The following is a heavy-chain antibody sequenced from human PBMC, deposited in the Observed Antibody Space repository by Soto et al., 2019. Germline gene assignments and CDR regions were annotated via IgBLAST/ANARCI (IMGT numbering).Heavy chain of an antibody. CDR1: GFTFSSND. Sequence: EVQVLESGGGLVQPGGSLRLSCAASGFTFSSNDMTWVRQAPGKGLEWVSTIDGSGATTYNADFVEGRFTVSRGNSKNTVYVQMNNLRADDTALYYCGKNSGWFDSWGQGTLVTVSS. V-gene: IGHV3-23*01. J-gene: IGHJ5*01. CDR3: GKNSGWFDS. CDR2: IDGSGATT. D-gene: IGHD3-10*01.